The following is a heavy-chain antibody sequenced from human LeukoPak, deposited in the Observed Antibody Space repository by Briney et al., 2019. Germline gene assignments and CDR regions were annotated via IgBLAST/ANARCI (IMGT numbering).Heavy chain of an antibody. V-gene: IGHV4-61*02. CDR3: ARDPLTLYDYYVDV. D-gene: IGHD3-9*01. J-gene: IGHJ6*03. CDR2: IYTSGST. Sequence: SETLSVTCTVSGGSISCGSYYWSWIRQPAGKGLEWIGRIYTSGSTNYNPSLKSRVTISVDTSKNQFSLKLSSVTAADTAVYYCARDPLTLYDYYVDVWGKGTTVTVSS. CDR1: GGSISCGSYY.